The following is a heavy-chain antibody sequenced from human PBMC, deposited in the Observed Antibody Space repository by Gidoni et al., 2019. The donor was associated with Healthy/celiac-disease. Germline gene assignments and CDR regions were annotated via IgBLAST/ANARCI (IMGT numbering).Heavy chain of an antibody. CDR1: GGSFSGYY. CDR2: INHSGST. D-gene: IGHD3-3*01. V-gene: IGHV4-34*01. Sequence: QVQLQQWGAGLLKPSETRSLICAVYGGSFSGYYGSWIRQPPGKGLGWIGEINHSGSTNYNPSLTSRVTISVDTSKNQFSLKLSSVTAADTAVYYCARGRGGDFWSGTHYFDYWGQGTLVTVSS. CDR3: ARGRGGDFWSGTHYFDY. J-gene: IGHJ4*02.